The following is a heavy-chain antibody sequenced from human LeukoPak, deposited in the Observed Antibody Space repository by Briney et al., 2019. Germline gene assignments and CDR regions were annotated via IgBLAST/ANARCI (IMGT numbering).Heavy chain of an antibody. J-gene: IGHJ6*02. CDR3: ARPAPLLSHRGYYYYGMDV. Sequence: SVKVSCKASGGTFSSYAISWVRQAPGQGLEWMGGTIPIFGTANYAQKFQGRVTITADESTSTAYMELSSLRSEDTAVYYCARPAPLLSHRGYYYYGMDVWGQGTTVTVSS. CDR2: TIPIFGTA. V-gene: IGHV1-69*13. D-gene: IGHD2-21*01. CDR1: GGTFSSYA.